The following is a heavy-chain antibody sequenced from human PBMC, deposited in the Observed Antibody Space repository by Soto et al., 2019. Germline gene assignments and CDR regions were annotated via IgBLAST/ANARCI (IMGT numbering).Heavy chain of an antibody. CDR2: VTDSGRT. V-gene: IGHV4-34*01. Sequence: QVQLQQWGAGLLRPSETLSLTCAVSGGSFNEYYWTWIRQAPGKGLEWIGEVTDSGRTNHNPSLNSRVDISVDTSRNQFSLRLTSVTAADTAVYYCATSGIFRGVFLPIDSWGQGTLVTVSA. D-gene: IGHD2-15*01. CDR1: GGSFNEYY. CDR3: ATSGIFRGVFLPIDS. J-gene: IGHJ4*02.